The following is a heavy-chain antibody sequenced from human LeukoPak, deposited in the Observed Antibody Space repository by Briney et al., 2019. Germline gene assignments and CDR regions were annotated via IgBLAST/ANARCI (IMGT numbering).Heavy chain of an antibody. CDR1: GFTFSSHS. J-gene: IGHJ3*02. V-gene: IGHV3-48*01. Sequence: GGSLRLSCAASGFTFSSHSMNWVRQAPGKGLEWVSYISSSISTIYYADSVKGRFTISRDNAKNSLYLQMNSLRAEDTGVYYCARDQGTALLDALDIWGQGTMVTVSS. D-gene: IGHD6-13*01. CDR2: ISSSISTI. CDR3: ARDQGTALLDALDI.